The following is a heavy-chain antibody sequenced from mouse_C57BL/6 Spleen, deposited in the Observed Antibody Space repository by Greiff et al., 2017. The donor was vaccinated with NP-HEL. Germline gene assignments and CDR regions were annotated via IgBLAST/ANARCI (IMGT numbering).Heavy chain of an antibody. D-gene: IGHD2-12*01. CDR2: ISSGSSTI. CDR3: ARPIYDWYFDV. Sequence: EVKVVESGGGLVKPGGSLKLSCAASGFTFSDYGMHWVRQAPEKGLEWVAYISSGSSTIYYADTVKGRFTISRDNAKNTLFLQMTSLRSEDTAMYYGARPIYDWYFDVWGTGTTVTVSS. J-gene: IGHJ1*03. V-gene: IGHV5-17*01. CDR1: GFTFSDYG.